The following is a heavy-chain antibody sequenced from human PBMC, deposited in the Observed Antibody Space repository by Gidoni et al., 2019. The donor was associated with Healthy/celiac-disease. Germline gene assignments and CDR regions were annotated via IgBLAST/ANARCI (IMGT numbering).Heavy chain of an antibody. D-gene: IGHD4-17*01. Sequence: QVQLVQSGAEVKKPGAPVKCSCKASGYTFTGYSMPRVRQAPGQGREWMGWINPNSGGTNDAQKFQGWVTMTRDTSISTAYMELSRLRSDDTAVYYCARDRAVTTEASYYYYYYGMDVWGQGTTVTVSS. CDR3: ARDRAVTTEASYYYYYYGMDV. CDR2: INPNSGGT. CDR1: GYTFTGYS. V-gene: IGHV1-2*04. J-gene: IGHJ6*02.